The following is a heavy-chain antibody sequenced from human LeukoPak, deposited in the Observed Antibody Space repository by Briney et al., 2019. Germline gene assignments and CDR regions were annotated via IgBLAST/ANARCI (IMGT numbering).Heavy chain of an antibody. Sequence: GGSLRLSCAASGFTFSSYAMSWVRQAPGEGLEWVSAISGSGGSTYYADSVKGRFTISRDNSKNTLYLQMNSLRAEDTAVYYCATSDSSGWFPDYWGQGTLVTVSS. CDR2: ISGSGGST. CDR1: GFTFSSYA. V-gene: IGHV3-23*01. D-gene: IGHD6-19*01. J-gene: IGHJ4*02. CDR3: ATSDSSGWFPDY.